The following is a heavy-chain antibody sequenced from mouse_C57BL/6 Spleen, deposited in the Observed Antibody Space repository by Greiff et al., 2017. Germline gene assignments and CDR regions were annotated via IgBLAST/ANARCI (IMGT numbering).Heavy chain of an antibody. D-gene: IGHD2-3*01. V-gene: IGHV1-76*01. CDR3: ARSEIYDSYYEIAY. Sequence: VKLQESGAELVRPGASVKLSCKASGYTFTDYYIHWVKQRPGQGLEWIARIYPGSGNTYYTEKFKGKATLTADTSSSTAYMQLSSLTSEDSAVYYCARSEIYDSYYEIAYWGQGTLVTVSA. CDR2: IYPGSGNT. CDR1: GYTFTDYY. J-gene: IGHJ3*01.